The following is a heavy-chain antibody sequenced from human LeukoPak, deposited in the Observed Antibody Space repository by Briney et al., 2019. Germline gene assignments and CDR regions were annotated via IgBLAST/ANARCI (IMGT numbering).Heavy chain of an antibody. V-gene: IGHV6-1*01. CDR2: TYYRSKWYN. Sequence: SQTLSLTCAISGDSVSSNSAAWNWIRQSPSRGLEWLGRTYYRSKWYNDYAVSVKGRITISPDTSKNQFSLQLSSVTPEDTAVYYCTSLVGGRNDYWGQGTLVTVSS. J-gene: IGHJ4*02. D-gene: IGHD2-8*02. CDR1: GDSVSSNSAA. CDR3: TSLVGGRNDY.